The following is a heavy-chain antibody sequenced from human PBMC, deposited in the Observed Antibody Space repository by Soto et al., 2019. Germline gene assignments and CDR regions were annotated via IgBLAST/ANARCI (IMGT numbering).Heavy chain of an antibody. V-gene: IGHV3-15*01. CDR2: IKRNADGGTT. J-gene: IGHJ4*02. Sequence: EVQLVESGGGLVKPGGSLRLSCEASGFTFSNAWMSWVRQAPGKGLEWVGRIKRNADGGTTDYAAAVKGRSTISRDDEENTLYWQMTSVEREDTAFDYCVGVHLDYWGQGTLVTVSS. CDR1: GFTFSNAW. CDR3: VGVHLDY. D-gene: IGHD3-16*01.